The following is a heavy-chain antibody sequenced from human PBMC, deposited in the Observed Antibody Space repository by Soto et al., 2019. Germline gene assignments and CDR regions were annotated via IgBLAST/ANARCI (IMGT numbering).Heavy chain of an antibody. D-gene: IGHD3-9*01. CDR3: ARAPGYYDILTGYYSYYYYGMDV. J-gene: IGHJ6*02. CDR1: GFTFSDYY. V-gene: IGHV3-11*06. CDR2: ISSSSSYT. Sequence: GGSLRLSCAASGFTFSDYYMSWIRQAPGKGLEWVSYISSSSSYTNYTDSVKGRFTISRENAKNSLYLQMNSLRAEDTAVYYCARAPGYYDILTGYYSYYYYGMDVWGQGTTVTVSS.